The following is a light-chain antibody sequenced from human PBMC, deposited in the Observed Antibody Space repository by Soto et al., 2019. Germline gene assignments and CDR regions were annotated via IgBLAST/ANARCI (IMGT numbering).Light chain of an antibody. V-gene: IGLV2-14*03. CDR2: DVN. Sequence: QSALTQPASMSGSPGQSITTSCTGTSSDVGGYNYVSWYRQHPGKAPKLMIYDVNNRPSGVSNRFSGSKSGNTASLTISGLPAEDEADYYCSSHSSSSTLVVFGGGTKLTVL. CDR3: SSHSSSSTLVV. CDR1: SSDVGGYNY. J-gene: IGLJ2*01.